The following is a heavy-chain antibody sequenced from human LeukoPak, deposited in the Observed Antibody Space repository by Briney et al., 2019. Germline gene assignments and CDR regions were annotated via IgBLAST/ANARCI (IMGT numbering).Heavy chain of an antibody. CDR3: ARVPVVRFLEWLLYRGPSYYYYYYMDV. V-gene: IGHV4-4*07. J-gene: IGHJ6*03. CDR1: GGSISSYY. Sequence: SETLSLTCTVSGGSISSYYWSWIRQPAGKGLEWIGRIYTSGSTNYNPSLKSRVTMSVDTSKNQFSLKLSSVTAADTAVYYCARVPVVRFLEWLLYRGPSYYYYYYMDVWGKGTTVTVSS. CDR2: IYTSGST. D-gene: IGHD3-3*01.